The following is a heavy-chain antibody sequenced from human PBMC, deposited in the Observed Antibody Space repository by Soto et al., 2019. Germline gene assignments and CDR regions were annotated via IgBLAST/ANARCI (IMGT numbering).Heavy chain of an antibody. D-gene: IGHD1-26*01. CDR3: GRGRSGQIVVFF. CDR1: GYTFTGHY. CDR2: IGPESGAT. Sequence: SVKVSCKASGYTFTGHYIHWVRQAPEQGPEWMGEIGPESGATRYAQKFQGRVTMTRDTSITTVYMELKNLSPDDTAVYYCGRGRSGQIVVFFWGQGTPVTVSS. V-gene: IGHV1-2*02. J-gene: IGHJ4*02.